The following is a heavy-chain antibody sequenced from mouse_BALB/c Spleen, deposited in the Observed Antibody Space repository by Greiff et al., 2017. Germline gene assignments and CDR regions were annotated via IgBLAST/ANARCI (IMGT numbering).Heavy chain of an antibody. CDR1: GFSLTSYG. J-gene: IGHJ4*01. Sequence: VKLMESGPGLVAPSQSLSITCTVSGFSLTSYGVHWVRQPPGKGLEWLGVIWAGGSTNYNSALMSRLSISKDNSKSQVFLKMNSLQTDDTAMYYCARDGENYGYDEGDAMDYWGQGTSVTVSS. D-gene: IGHD2-2*01. CDR3: ARDGENYGYDEGDAMDY. CDR2: IWAGGST. V-gene: IGHV2-9*02.